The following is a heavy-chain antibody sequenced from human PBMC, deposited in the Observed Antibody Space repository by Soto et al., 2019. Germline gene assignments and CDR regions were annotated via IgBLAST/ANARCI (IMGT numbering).Heavy chain of an antibody. D-gene: IGHD3-3*01. CDR2: INPNSGGT. CDR3: QRASGLRFLPKAT. CDR1: GYTFTGYY. Sequence: ASVKVSCKASGYTFTGYYMHWVRQAPGQGLEWMGWINPNSGGTNYAQKFQGRVTMTRDTSISTAYMELSRLRSDDTAVYYSQRASGLRFLPKATWGQGTLVTVSS. J-gene: IGHJ5*02. V-gene: IGHV1-2*02.